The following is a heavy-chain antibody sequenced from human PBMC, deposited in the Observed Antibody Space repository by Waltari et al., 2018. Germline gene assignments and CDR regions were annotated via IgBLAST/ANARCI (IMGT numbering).Heavy chain of an antibody. V-gene: IGHV4-59*01. CDR1: GGSISSYY. J-gene: IGHJ4*02. Sequence: QVQLQESGPGLVKPSETLSLTCTVSGGSISSYYWSWIRQPPWKGLEWIGYIYYSGSTNYNPSLKSRVTISVDTSKNQFSLKLSSVTAADTAVYYCARAPLRYFADGFDYWGQGTLVTVSS. CDR3: ARAPLRYFADGFDY. D-gene: IGHD3-9*01. CDR2: IYYSGST.